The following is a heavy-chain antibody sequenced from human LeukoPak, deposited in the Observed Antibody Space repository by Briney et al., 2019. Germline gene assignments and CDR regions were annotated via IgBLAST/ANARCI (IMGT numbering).Heavy chain of an antibody. CDR1: GFTFRSYW. V-gene: IGHV3-74*01. J-gene: IGHJ3*02. CDR3: ARSATDAFYI. Sequence: PGGSLRLSCAASGFTFRSYWMHWVRQDPGKGLVWVSHMNGDGSSTSYADSVKGRFTISRDNAKNTLYLQMNRLKAEDTAVYYCARSATDAFYIWGQGTMVTVSS. CDR2: MNGDGSST.